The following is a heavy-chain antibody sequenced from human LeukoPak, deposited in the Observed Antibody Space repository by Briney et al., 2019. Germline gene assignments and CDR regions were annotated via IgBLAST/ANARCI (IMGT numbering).Heavy chain of an antibody. CDR3: ARDPPYTDNGGYYFDY. Sequence: GGSLRLSCAASGFTFSSYEMHWVRQAPGKGLEWISYIASSGSPIYYADSVKGRFTISRDNAKNSLYLQMNSLRAEDTAVYYCARDPPYTDNGGYYFDYWGQGTLVTVSS. CDR1: GFTFSSYE. D-gene: IGHD2-2*02. V-gene: IGHV3-48*03. CDR2: IASSGSPI. J-gene: IGHJ4*02.